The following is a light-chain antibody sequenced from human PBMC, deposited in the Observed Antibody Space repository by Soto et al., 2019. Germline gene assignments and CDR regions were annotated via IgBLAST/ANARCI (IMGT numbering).Light chain of an antibody. CDR3: QQRSNWLT. Sequence: EIVLTQSPATLSLSPGERATLSCRASQSLSSYLAWYQQKPGQAPRLLIYDASNRATGIPARFSGSGPGTDFTLTISSLEPEDFAVYYCQQRSNWLTFGGGTKVEIK. CDR2: DAS. CDR1: QSLSSY. V-gene: IGKV3-11*01. J-gene: IGKJ4*01.